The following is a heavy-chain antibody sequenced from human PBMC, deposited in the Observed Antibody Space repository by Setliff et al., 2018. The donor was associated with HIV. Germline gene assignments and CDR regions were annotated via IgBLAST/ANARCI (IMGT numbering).Heavy chain of an antibody. CDR1: GGSFSGYY. V-gene: IGHV4-34*01. CDR3: ARRAGTSFFDY. Sequence: SETLSLTCAVYGGSFSGYYRSWIRQPPGKGLEWIGEINHSGSTNYNPSLKSRVTISVDTSKNQFSLKLSSVTAADTAVYYCARRAGTSFFDYWGQGTLVTVSS. D-gene: IGHD6-19*01. J-gene: IGHJ4*02. CDR2: INHSGST.